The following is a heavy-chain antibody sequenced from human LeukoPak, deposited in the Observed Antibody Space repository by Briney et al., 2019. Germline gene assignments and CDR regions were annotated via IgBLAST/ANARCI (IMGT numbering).Heavy chain of an antibody. J-gene: IGHJ6*03. CDR2: IFYSGST. CDR3: ARGRRDSSGYYSGAKNYYYYYYMDV. V-gene: IGHV4-39*07. D-gene: IGHD3-22*01. CDR1: GGSISTSNYY. Sequence: SETLSLTCTVSGGSISTSNYYWGWIRQPPGKGLEWIGNIFYSGSTYYNPSLKSRVTISVDTSKNQFSLKLSSVTAADTAVYYCARGRRDSSGYYSGAKNYYYYYYMDVWGKGTTVTVSS.